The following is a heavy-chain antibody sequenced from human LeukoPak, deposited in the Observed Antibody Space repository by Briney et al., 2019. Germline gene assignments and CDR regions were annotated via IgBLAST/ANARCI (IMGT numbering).Heavy chain of an antibody. D-gene: IGHD1-26*01. Sequence: SETLSLTCTVSGGSISSYYWSWIRQPPGKGLEWIGYIYYSGSTNYNPSLKSRVTISVDTSKNQFSLKLSSVTAADTAVYYCARERTEYSGNYVFDYWGQGTLVTVSS. CDR1: GGSISSYY. J-gene: IGHJ4*02. CDR3: ARERTEYSGNYVFDY. CDR2: IYYSGST. V-gene: IGHV4-59*01.